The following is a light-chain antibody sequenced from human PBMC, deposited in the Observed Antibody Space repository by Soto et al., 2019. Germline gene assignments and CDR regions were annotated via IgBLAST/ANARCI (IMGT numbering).Light chain of an antibody. V-gene: IGLV2-11*01. CDR2: DVS. Sequence: QSVLTQPASVSGSPGQSITISCTGTSSDVGGYNYVSWYQQHPVKAPKLMIFDVSKRPSGVTDRFSGSKSGNTASLTISGIHAADEADYYCCSYVGSYSYVFGTGTKSPS. CDR1: SSDVGGYNY. CDR3: CSYVGSYSYV. J-gene: IGLJ1*01.